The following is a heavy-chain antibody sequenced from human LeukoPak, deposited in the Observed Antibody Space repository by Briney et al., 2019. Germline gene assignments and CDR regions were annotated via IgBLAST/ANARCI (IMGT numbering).Heavy chain of an antibody. CDR2: ISSSRGHT. J-gene: IGHJ4*02. CDR1: GFTFSTYS. D-gene: IGHD4-23*01. CDR3: ARGRGVNSNFDY. Sequence: GGSLRLSCAASGFTFSTYSMNWVRQAPGKGLEWVSSISSSRGHTSYADSVKGRFTISRDNAENSLNLQMSSLRAEDTAVYYCARGRGVNSNFDYWGQGTLVTVSS. V-gene: IGHV3-21*01.